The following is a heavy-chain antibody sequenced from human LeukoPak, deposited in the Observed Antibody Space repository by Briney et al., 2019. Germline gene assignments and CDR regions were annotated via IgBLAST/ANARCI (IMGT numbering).Heavy chain of an antibody. V-gene: IGHV3-11*04. CDR1: GFTISDYY. D-gene: IGHD3-10*01. CDR2: ISSSGSTI. Sequence: GGSLRLSCAASGFTISDYYMSWIRQAPGKGLEWVSYISSSGSTIYYADSVKGRFTISRDNAKNSLYLQMNSLRAEDTAVYYCARVLLWFDYYMDVWGKGTTVTVSS. CDR3: ARVLLWFDYYMDV. J-gene: IGHJ6*03.